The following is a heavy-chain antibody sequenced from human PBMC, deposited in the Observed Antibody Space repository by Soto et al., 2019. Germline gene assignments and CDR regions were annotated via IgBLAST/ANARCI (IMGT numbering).Heavy chain of an antibody. J-gene: IGHJ5*02. Sequence: SETLSLTCTVSGGPISSGDYYWSWIRQPPGKGLEWIGYIYYSGSTYYNPSLKSRVTISVDTSKNQFSLKLSSVTAADTAVYYCASEGVTGTTLWFDPWGQGTLVTVSS. CDR2: IYYSGST. V-gene: IGHV4-30-4*01. CDR3: ASEGVTGTTLWFDP. CDR1: GGPISSGDYY. D-gene: IGHD1-7*01.